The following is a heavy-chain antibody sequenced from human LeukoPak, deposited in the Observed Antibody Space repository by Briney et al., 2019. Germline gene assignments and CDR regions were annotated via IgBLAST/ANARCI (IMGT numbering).Heavy chain of an antibody. Sequence: GGSLRLSCAASGFTFSTYSMSWVRQAPGKGLEWVSFISSSSSTIYYADSVKGRFTISRDNAKNSLYLQMNSLRAEDTAVYYCARDLVSRSNYWGQGTPVTVSS. J-gene: IGHJ4*02. CDR2: ISSSSSTI. CDR3: ARDLVSRSNY. V-gene: IGHV3-48*04. D-gene: IGHD6-6*01. CDR1: GFTFSTYS.